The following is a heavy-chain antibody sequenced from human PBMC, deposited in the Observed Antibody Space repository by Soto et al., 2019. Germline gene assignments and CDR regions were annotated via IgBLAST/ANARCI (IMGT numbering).Heavy chain of an antibody. D-gene: IGHD6-13*01. CDR3: ARGSSSWYFSEYFQH. Sequence: SETLSLTCTVSGGSISSYYGSWIRPPPGKGLEWIGYIYYSGSTNYNPSLKSRVTISVDTSKNQFSLKLSSVTAADTAVYYCARGSSSWYFSEYFQHWGQGTLVTVSS. CDR1: GGSISSYY. CDR2: IYYSGST. V-gene: IGHV4-59*08. J-gene: IGHJ1*01.